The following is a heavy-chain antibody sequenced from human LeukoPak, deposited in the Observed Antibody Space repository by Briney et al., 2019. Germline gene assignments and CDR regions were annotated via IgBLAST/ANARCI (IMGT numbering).Heavy chain of an antibody. CDR3: ARGVTIFGVASEYFQH. CDR2: INHSGST. Sequence: SETLSLTCAVYGGSFSGYYWSWIRQPPGKGLEWIGEINHSGSTNYNPSLKSRVTISVDTSKNQFSLKLSSVTAADTAVYYCARGVTIFGVASEYFQHWGQGTLVTVSS. CDR1: GGSFSGYY. J-gene: IGHJ1*01. D-gene: IGHD3-3*01. V-gene: IGHV4-34*01.